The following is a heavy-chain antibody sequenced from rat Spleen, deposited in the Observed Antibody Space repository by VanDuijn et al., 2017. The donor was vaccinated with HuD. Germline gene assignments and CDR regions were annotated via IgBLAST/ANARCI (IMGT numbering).Heavy chain of an antibody. Sequence: QVQMKESGPGLVQPSQTLSLTCTVSGFSLTDYSVHWVRQPPGKSLVWMGTIWAGGGTNYNSAVQSRLSISRDTSKSQVFLKMNSLQPEDTGTYYCARHGGLGDDFDYWGQGVMVTVSS. CDR3: ARHGGLGDDFDY. V-gene: IGHV2-72*01. CDR2: IWAGGGT. CDR1: GFSLTDYS. D-gene: IGHD5-1*01. J-gene: IGHJ2*01.